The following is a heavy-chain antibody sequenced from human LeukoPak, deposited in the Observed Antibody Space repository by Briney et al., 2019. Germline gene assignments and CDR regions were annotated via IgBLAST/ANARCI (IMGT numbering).Heavy chain of an antibody. CDR2: ISYDGNNK. CDR1: GFTFSSYG. CDR3: AKDLWAKVDGDYDY. J-gene: IGHJ4*02. D-gene: IGHD4-17*01. Sequence: QPGGSLRLSCAASGFTFSSYGMHWVRQVPGKGLEWVAVISYDGNNKYYADSVKGRFTISRDNSKNTLYLQMNSLRAEDTAVYSCAKDLWAKVDGDYDYWGQGTLVTVSS. V-gene: IGHV3-30*18.